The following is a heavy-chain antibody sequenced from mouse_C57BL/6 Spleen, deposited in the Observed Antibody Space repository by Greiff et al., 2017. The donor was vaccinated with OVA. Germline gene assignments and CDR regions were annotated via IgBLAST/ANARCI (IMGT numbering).Heavy chain of an antibody. Sequence: VQLQQSGPELVQPGASVKISCKASGYAFSSSWMNWVKQRPGKGLEWIGRIYPGDGDTNYNGKFKGKATLTADKSSSTAYMQLSSLTSEDSAVYFCARGFITGFDYWGQGTTLTVSS. V-gene: IGHV1-82*01. CDR3: ARGFITGFDY. D-gene: IGHD1-1*01. CDR2: IYPGDGDT. J-gene: IGHJ2*01. CDR1: GYAFSSSW.